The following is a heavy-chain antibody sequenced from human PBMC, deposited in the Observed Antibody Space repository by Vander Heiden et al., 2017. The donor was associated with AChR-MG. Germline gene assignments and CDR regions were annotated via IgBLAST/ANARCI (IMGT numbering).Heavy chain of an antibody. D-gene: IGHD6-13*01. CDR3: ARGVASSWYGEAFDI. Sequence: EVQLVESGGGLVKPGGSLRPSCSASGFTFSSDSMNWVRQAPGKGLEWVSSISSSSSYIYYADSVKGRFTISRDNAKNSLYLQMNSLRAEDTAVYYCARGVASSWYGEAFDIWCQGTMVTVSS. CDR1: GFTFSSDS. V-gene: IGHV3-21*01. J-gene: IGHJ3*02. CDR2: ISSSSSYI.